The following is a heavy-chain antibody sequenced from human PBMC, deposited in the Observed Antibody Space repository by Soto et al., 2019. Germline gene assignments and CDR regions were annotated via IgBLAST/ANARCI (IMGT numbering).Heavy chain of an antibody. J-gene: IGHJ6*02. Sequence: GGSLRLSCAASGFTFSSYGMHWVRQAPGKGLEWVAVISYDGSNKYYADSVKGRFTISRDNSKNTLYLQMNSLRAEDTAVYYCATFFDYYYGMDVWGQGTTVTVSS. V-gene: IGHV3-30*03. CDR3: ATFFDYYYGMDV. CDR2: ISYDGSNK. CDR1: GFTFSSYG.